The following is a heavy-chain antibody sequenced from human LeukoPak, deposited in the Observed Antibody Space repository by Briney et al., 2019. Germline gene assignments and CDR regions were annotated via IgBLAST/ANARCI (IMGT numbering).Heavy chain of an antibody. CDR3: ARGRRITMVRGVMRFDY. D-gene: IGHD3-10*01. CDR1: GGSISIYY. V-gene: IGHV4-34*01. Sequence: PSETLSLTCTVSGGSISIYYWSWIRQPPGKGLEWIGEINHSGSTNYNPSLKSRVTISVDTSKNQFSLKLSSVTAADTAVYYCARGRRITMVRGVMRFDYWGQGTLVTVSS. J-gene: IGHJ4*02. CDR2: INHSGST.